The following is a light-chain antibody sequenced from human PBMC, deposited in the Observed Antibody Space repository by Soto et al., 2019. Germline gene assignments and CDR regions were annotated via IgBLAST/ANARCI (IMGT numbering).Light chain of an antibody. CDR3: QKHNSDPWT. Sequence: DIQMTQSPSSLSASVGDRVTITYRASQGISNYLAWYQQKPGKVPKLLIYAASTLQSGVPSRFSGSGSGTGFTLTIISLEPEDVATYYWQKHNSDPWTFGQGNKVEIK. CDR1: QGISNY. J-gene: IGKJ1*01. CDR2: AAS. V-gene: IGKV1-27*01.